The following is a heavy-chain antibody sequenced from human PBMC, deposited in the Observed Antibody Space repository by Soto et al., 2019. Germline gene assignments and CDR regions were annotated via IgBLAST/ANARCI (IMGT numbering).Heavy chain of an antibody. CDR2: MSPNSGNT. CDR3: ARGRRYCTNGVCYKGYYYYYYYMDV. Sequence: ASVKVSCKASGYTFTSYDINWVRQATGQGLEWMGWMSPNSGNTGYAQKFQGRVTMTRNTSISTAYMELSSLRSEDTAVYYCARGRRYCTNGVCYKGYYYYYYYMDVWGKGTTVTVSS. V-gene: IGHV1-8*01. CDR1: GYTFTSYD. D-gene: IGHD2-8*01. J-gene: IGHJ6*03.